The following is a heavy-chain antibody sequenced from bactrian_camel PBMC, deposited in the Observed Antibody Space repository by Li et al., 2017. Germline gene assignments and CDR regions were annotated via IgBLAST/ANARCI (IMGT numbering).Heavy chain of an antibody. CDR3: VRNAVGYGGTALRY. CDR2: IYTGAGNT. CDR1: EYAYNSNC. Sequence: HVQLVESGGGSVQAGGSLTLSCVASEYAYNSNCMAWFRQRPGNEREGVASIYTGAGNTRYADSVKGRFTISRDNAMNTLTLQMNSLTTEDSGVYYCVRNAVGYGGTALRYWGQGTQVTVS. J-gene: IGHJ4*01. V-gene: IGHV3S1*01. D-gene: IGHD6*01.